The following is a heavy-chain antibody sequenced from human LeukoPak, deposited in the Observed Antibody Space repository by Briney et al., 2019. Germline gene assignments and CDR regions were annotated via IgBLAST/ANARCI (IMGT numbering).Heavy chain of an antibody. J-gene: IGHJ6*03. CDR2: ISSSSRYI. V-gene: IGHV3-21*01. D-gene: IGHD3-10*01. Sequence: GGSLRLSCAASGFTFNTYSMNWVRQTPGKGLEWVSSISSSSRYIYYADSVKGRFTISRDNAKNSLYLQMNSLRAEDTAVYYCARSGEKGYYGSGSQYYYYMDVWGKGTTVTVSS. CDR1: GFTFNTYS. CDR3: ARSGEKGYYGSGSQYYYYMDV.